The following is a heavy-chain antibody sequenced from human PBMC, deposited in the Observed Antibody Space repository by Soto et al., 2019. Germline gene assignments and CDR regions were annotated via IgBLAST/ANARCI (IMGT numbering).Heavy chain of an antibody. CDR2: IYYSGST. J-gene: IGHJ3*02. Sequence: SETLSLTCTVSGGSISSGDYYWSWIRQPPGKGLEWIGYIYYSGSTYYNPSLKSRVTISVDTSKNQFSLKLSSVTAADTAVYYCAREVGYSNYGNAFDIWGQGTMVTV. D-gene: IGHD4-4*01. CDR1: GGSISSGDYY. CDR3: AREVGYSNYGNAFDI. V-gene: IGHV4-30-4*01.